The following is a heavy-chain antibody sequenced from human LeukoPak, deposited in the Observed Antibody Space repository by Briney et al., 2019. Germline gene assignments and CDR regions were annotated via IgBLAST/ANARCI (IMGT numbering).Heavy chain of an antibody. CDR3: ASDGGWGKFNY. D-gene: IGHD7-27*01. CDR1: GFSFNNYW. J-gene: IGHJ4*02. V-gene: IGHV3-7*01. CDR2: TSPDGSGK. Sequence: GGSLRLSCAASGFSFNNYWMTWVRQAPGKGLERVANTSPDGSGKYHVDSVKGRFTISRDNAEKILYLQMDSLRAEDTAVYYCASDGGWGKFNYWGQGTLVTVSS.